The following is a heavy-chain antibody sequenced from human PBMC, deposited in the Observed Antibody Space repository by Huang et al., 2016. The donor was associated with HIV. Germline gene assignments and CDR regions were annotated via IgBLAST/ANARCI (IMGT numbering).Heavy chain of an antibody. CDR1: GFPFSSYA. V-gene: IGHV3-23*01. J-gene: IGHJ3*02. CDR3: ARLGYCSGGSCYVDAFDI. D-gene: IGHD2-15*01. Sequence: EVQLLESGGGLVQPGGSLRLSCAASGFPFSSYAMSWVRQAAGKGLEWVSVISGSGGRTYYADSVKGRFTISRDNSKNTLYVQMNSLRAEDTAVYYCARLGYCSGGSCYVDAFDIWGQGTMVTVSS. CDR2: ISGSGGRT.